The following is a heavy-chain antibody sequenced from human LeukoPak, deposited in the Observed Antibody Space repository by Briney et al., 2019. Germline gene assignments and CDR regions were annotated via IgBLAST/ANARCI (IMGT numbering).Heavy chain of an antibody. Sequence: GGSLRLSCAASGFTFSSYAMSWVRQAPGKGLEWVSAISGSGGSTYYADSVKGRFTISRDNSKNTLYLQMNSLRAEDSAVYYCAKALLSSGWYRGYFQHWGQGTLVTVSS. CDR3: AKALLSSGWYRGYFQH. CDR2: ISGSGGST. V-gene: IGHV3-23*01. CDR1: GFTFSSYA. D-gene: IGHD6-19*01. J-gene: IGHJ1*01.